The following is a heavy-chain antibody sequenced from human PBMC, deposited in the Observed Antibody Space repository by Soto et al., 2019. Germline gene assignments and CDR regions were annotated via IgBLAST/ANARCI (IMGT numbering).Heavy chain of an antibody. Sequence: PSETLSLTCAVSGGSISSSNWWSWVRQPPGKGLEWIGEIYHSGSTNYNPSLKSRVTISVDKSKNQFSLKLSSVTAADTAVYYCARANSYSSGWYYFDYWGQGTLVT. CDR3: ARANSYSSGWYYFDY. J-gene: IGHJ4*02. CDR1: GGSISSSNW. CDR2: IYHSGST. D-gene: IGHD6-19*01. V-gene: IGHV4-4*02.